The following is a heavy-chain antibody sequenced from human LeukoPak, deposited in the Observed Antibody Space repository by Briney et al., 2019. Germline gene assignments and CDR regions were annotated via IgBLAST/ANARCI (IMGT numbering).Heavy chain of an antibody. J-gene: IGHJ4*02. D-gene: IGHD5-12*01. CDR2: ISSSSSTM. V-gene: IGHV3-48*01. CDR1: GFTFSSYS. Sequence: GGSLRLSCAASGFTFSSYSMNWVRQAPGKGLEWVSYISSSSSTMYYADSVKGRFTISRDNSKNTVHLQMNSLRAEDTAVYYCAKDSSKIRTFIVPTKGYFDYWGQGTLVTVSS. CDR3: AKDSSKIRTFIVPTKGYFDY.